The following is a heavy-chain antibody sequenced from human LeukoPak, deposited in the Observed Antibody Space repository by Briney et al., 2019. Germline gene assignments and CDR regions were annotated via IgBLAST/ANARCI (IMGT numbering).Heavy chain of an antibody. Sequence: GGSLRLSCAASGFSVSSNYMSWVRQAPGKGLEWVSVIYCGGSTYYAGSVKGRFTISRDNSKNTLYLQMNSLRAEDTAVYYCARVGGNRPWYFDLWGRGTLVTVSS. CDR3: ARVGGNRPWYFDL. J-gene: IGHJ2*01. CDR2: IYCGGST. V-gene: IGHV3-53*01. D-gene: IGHD4-23*01. CDR1: GFSVSSNY.